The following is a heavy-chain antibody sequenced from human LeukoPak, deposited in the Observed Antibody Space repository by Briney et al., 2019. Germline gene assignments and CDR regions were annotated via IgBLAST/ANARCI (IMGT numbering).Heavy chain of an antibody. J-gene: IGHJ4*02. CDR1: GFTFSSYS. CDR2: ISSSSSYI. CDR3: ARVPYYYDSSGYGSIDY. Sequence: GGSLRLSCAASGFTFSSYSMNWVRQAPGKGLEWVSSISSSSSYIYYADSVKGRFTISRDNAKNPLYLQMNSLRAEDTAVYYCARVPYYYDSSGYGSIDYWGQGTLVTVSS. V-gene: IGHV3-21*01. D-gene: IGHD3-22*01.